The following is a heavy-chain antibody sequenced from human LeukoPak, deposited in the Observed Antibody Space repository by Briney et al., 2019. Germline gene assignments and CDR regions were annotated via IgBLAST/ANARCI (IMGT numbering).Heavy chain of an antibody. CDR3: ARAPYCDSSSCYTGYNWFDP. CDR2: INPNSGGT. J-gene: IGHJ5*02. V-gene: IGHV1-2*02. CDR1: VYTFTGYY. Sequence: VASVKVSCKASVYTFTGYYMHWVRQAPGQGLEWMGWINPNSGGTNYAQNFQGRVTMTRDTSISTVYMELSRLRSDDTAVYYCARAPYCDSSSCYTGYNWFDPWGQGTLVTVSS. D-gene: IGHD2-2*02.